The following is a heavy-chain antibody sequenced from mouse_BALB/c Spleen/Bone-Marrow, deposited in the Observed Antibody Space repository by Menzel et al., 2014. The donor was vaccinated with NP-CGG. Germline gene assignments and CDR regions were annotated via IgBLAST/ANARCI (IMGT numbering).Heavy chain of an antibody. V-gene: IGHV1-7*01. CDR1: GYTFTSYW. J-gene: IGHJ4*01. CDR2: INPSTGYT. Sequence: QVQLQQSGAELAKPGASVKMSCKASGYTFTSYWMHWVKQRPGQGLEWIGYINPSTGYTEYNQKFKDKATLTADKSSSTAYMQLSSLTSEDSAVYYCARPPYYYGSSYDAMDYWGQRTSVTVSS. CDR3: ARPPYYYGSSYDAMDY. D-gene: IGHD1-1*01.